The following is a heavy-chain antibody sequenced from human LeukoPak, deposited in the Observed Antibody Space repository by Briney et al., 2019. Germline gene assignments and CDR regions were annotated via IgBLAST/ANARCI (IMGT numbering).Heavy chain of an antibody. CDR2: ISRRDDYT. CDR3: ANDYRSGSFHDF. J-gene: IGHJ4*02. V-gene: IGHV3-23*01. CDR1: GFAFSSYA. D-gene: IGHD3-10*01. Sequence: GGSLRLSCAASGFAFSSYAMSWVRQPPGKGLEWVSVISRRDDYTYYADAVKGRFTISRDNSKNTLYLQMNTLRAEDTAVYYCANDYRSGSFHDFWGQGTLVTVSS.